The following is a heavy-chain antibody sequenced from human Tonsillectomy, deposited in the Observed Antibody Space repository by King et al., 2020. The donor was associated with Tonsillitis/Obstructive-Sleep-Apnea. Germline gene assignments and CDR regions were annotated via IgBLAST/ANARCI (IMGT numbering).Heavy chain of an antibody. V-gene: IGHV4-59*01. Sequence: QLQESGPGLVKPSETLSLTCTVSGGSISSYYWSWIRQPPGKGLEWIGYIYYSGSTNYNPSLKSRVTISVDTSKNKFSLKLSSVTAADTAVYYCARGPPRAPYLYYFDYWGQGTLVTVSS. CDR2: IYYSGST. CDR3: ARGPPRAPYLYYFDY. J-gene: IGHJ4*02. D-gene: IGHD2/OR15-2a*01. CDR1: GGSISSYY.